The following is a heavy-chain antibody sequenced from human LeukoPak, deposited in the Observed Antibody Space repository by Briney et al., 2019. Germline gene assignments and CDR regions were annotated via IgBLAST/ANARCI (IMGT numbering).Heavy chain of an antibody. J-gene: IGHJ5*02. CDR2: INPNSGGT. V-gene: IGHV1-2*06. CDR1: GYTFTGYY. CDR3: ARSLIGKVVVAATHWFDP. D-gene: IGHD2-15*01. Sequence: ASVKASCKASGYTFTGYYMHWVRQAPGQGLEWMGRINPNSGGTNYAQKVQGRVTMTRDTSISTAYMELSRLRSDDTAVYYCARSLIGKVVVAATHWFDPWGQGTLVTVSS.